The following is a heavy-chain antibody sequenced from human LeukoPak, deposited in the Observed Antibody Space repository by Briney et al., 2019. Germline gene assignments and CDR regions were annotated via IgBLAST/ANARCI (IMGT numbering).Heavy chain of an antibody. D-gene: IGHD6-13*01. CDR2: IIPIFGTA. CDR1: GGTFSSYA. CDR3: ARDSGIAAAGTSWFDP. J-gene: IGHJ5*02. V-gene: IGHV1-69*06. Sequence: ASVKVSCKASGGTFSSYAISWVRQAPGQGLEWMGGIIPIFGTANYAQKFQGRVTITADKSTSTAYMELSSLRSEDTAVYYCARDSGIAAAGTSWFDPWGQGTLVTVSS.